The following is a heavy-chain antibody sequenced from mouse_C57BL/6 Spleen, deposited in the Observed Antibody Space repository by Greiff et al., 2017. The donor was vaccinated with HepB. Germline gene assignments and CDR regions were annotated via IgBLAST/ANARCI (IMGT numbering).Heavy chain of an antibody. CDR3: ARGATVVARYWYFDV. J-gene: IGHJ1*03. D-gene: IGHD1-1*01. CDR1: GYTFTSYW. Sequence: QVQLKQPGAELVKPGASVKMSCKASGYTFTSYWITWVKQRPGQGLEWIGDIYPGSGSTNYNEKFKSKATLTVDTSSSTAYMQLSSLTSEDSAVYYCARGATVVARYWYFDVWGTGTTVTVSS. CDR2: IYPGSGST. V-gene: IGHV1-55*01.